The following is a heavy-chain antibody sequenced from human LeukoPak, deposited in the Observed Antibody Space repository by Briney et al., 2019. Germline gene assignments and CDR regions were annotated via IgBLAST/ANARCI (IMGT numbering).Heavy chain of an antibody. CDR2: IFYTGTT. J-gene: IGHJ4*02. D-gene: IGHD6-13*01. V-gene: IGHV4-59*01. CDR1: GGSITSYY. Sequence: SETLSLTCAVSGGSITSYYWSWIRQSPGKGLEWIGSIFYTGTTNYNPSLKSRVTISVDTSKNQFSLKLRSVPTEDTAAYFCARARWSPYYFDNWGQGTLVTVSS. CDR3: ARARWSPYYFDN.